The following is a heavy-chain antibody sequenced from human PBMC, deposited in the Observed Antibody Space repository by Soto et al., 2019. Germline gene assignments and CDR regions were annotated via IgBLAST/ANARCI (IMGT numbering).Heavy chain of an antibody. Sequence: EVQLVESGGGLVQPGRSLRLSCAASGFTFDDYAMHWVRQAPGKGLEWVSGISWNSGSIGYADSVKGRFTISRDNAKNSLYLQMNSLRAEDTDLYYCAKEYDYGSGSNEWGQRTLVTFSS. J-gene: IGHJ4*02. CDR2: ISWNSGSI. D-gene: IGHD3-10*01. CDR1: GFTFDDYA. V-gene: IGHV3-9*01. CDR3: AKEYDYGSGSNE.